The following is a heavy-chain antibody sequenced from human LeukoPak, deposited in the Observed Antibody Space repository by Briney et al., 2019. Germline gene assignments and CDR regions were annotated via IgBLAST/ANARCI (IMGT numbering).Heavy chain of an antibody. Sequence: SETLSLTCTVSGDTLSPYYWSWVRQLPGKGLEWIGYIHNSGDTQYNPSLEGRVTISVDTSKNQFSLNLASVTAADTAVYYCARDWSGSGSYRGHDAFDIWGQGTMVTVSS. CDR1: GDTLSPYY. CDR3: ARDWSGSGSYRGHDAFDI. J-gene: IGHJ3*02. D-gene: IGHD1-26*01. CDR2: IHNSGDT. V-gene: IGHV4-59*01.